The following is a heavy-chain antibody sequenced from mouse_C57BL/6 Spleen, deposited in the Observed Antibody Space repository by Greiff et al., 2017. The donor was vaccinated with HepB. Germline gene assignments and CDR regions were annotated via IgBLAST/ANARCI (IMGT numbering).Heavy chain of an antibody. D-gene: IGHD2-5*01. J-gene: IGHJ3*01. V-gene: IGHV1-76*01. CDR2: IYPGSGNT. Sequence: VQLQQSGAELVRPGASVKLSCKASGYTFTDYYINWVKQRPGQGLEWIARIYPGSGNTYYNEKFKGKATLTAEKSSSTAYMQLSSLTSEDSAVYFCARGGYSNYPWFAYWGQGTLVTVSA. CDR1: GYTFTDYY. CDR3: ARGGYSNYPWFAY.